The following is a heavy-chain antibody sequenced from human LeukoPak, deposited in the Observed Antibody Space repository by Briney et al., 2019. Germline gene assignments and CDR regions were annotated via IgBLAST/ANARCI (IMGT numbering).Heavy chain of an antibody. CDR2: IYYSGST. D-gene: IGHD5-18*01. CDR1: GYSISSGYY. J-gene: IGHJ4*02. CDR3: ARDYQGGYGDKTVDY. Sequence: SETLSLTCTVSGYSISSGYYWGWIRQPPGKGLEWIGSIYYSGSTYYNPSLKSRVTISVDTSKNQFSLKLSSGTAADTAVYYCARDYQGGYGDKTVDYWGQGTLVTVSS. V-gene: IGHV4-38-2*02.